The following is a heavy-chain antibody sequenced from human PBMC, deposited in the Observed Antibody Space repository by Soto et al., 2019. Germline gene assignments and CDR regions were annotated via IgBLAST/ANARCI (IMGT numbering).Heavy chain of an antibody. CDR1: GFTFDDYA. CDR2: ISWNSGSI. V-gene: IGHV3-9*01. J-gene: IGHJ4*02. D-gene: IGHD2-15*01. CDR3: AKAPGYCSGGSCSNVGYFDF. Sequence: PGGSLRLSCAAPGFTFDDYAMHWVRQAPGKGLEWVSGISWNSGSIGYADSVKGRFTISRDNAKNSLYLQMNSLRGEDTALYYCAKAPGYCSGGSCSNVGYFDFWGQGTLVTVSS.